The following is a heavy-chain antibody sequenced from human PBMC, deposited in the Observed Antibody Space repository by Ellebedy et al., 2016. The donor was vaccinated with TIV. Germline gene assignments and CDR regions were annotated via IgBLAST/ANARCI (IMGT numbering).Heavy chain of an antibody. CDR2: INSDGSST. CDR3: ARGVRGARYFDY. D-gene: IGHD3-16*01. CDR1: GFTFSSYW. Sequence: GESLKISXAASGFTFSSYWMHWVRQAPGKGLVWVSRINSDGSSTRYADSVKGRFTISRDNAKNTLNLQMDSLRAEDTAVYYCARGVRGARYFDYFGGQGALVTVSS. J-gene: IGHJ4*02. V-gene: IGHV3-74*01.